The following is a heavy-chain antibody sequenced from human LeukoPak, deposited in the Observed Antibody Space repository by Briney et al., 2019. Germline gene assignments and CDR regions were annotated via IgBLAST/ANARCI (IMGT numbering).Heavy chain of an antibody. CDR1: GFTFSSYG. D-gene: IGHD6-19*01. CDR3: AKGRYSSGWALDY. CDR2: ISYDGSNK. V-gene: IGHV3-30*18. Sequence: PGRSLRLSCAASGFTFSSYGMHWVRQAPGKGLEWVAVISYDGSNKYYADSVKGRFTISRDNSKNTLYLQMNSLRAEDTAVYYCAKGRYSSGWALDYWGQGTLFTPSS. J-gene: IGHJ4*02.